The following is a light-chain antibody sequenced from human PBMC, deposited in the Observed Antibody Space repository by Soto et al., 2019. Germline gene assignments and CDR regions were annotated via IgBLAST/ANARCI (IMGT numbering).Light chain of an antibody. V-gene: IGKV3-20*01. J-gene: IGKJ1*01. CDR2: GAS. CDR3: QQYGSSPIGT. Sequence: EIVFTQSPGTLSLSPGERATLSCRASQSVSSNLLAWYQQKPGQAPSLIIYGASIRAHDIPARFSGSGSGTDLTLTISRLEPEDFAVYHCQQYGSSPIGTFGPGTKVDIK. CDR1: QSVSSNL.